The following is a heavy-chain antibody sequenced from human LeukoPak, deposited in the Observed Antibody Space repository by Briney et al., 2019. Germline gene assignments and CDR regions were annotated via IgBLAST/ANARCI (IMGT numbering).Heavy chain of an antibody. D-gene: IGHD1-26*01. CDR2: FDPEDGET. Sequence: ASVKVSCKVSGYTLTELSMHWVRQAPGKGLEWMGGFDPEDGETIYAQEFQGRVTMTEDTSTDTAYMELSSLRSEDTAVYYCATAPGATKAYYYYYMDVWGKGTTVTVSS. J-gene: IGHJ6*03. V-gene: IGHV1-24*01. CDR1: GYTLTELS. CDR3: ATAPGATKAYYYYYMDV.